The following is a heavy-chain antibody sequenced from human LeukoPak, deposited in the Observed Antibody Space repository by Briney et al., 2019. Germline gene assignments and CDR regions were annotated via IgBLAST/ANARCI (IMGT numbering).Heavy chain of an antibody. CDR2: ISGSCGTT. V-gene: IGHV3-23*01. CDR3: AKPSSIVIVPTALQRSLDY. Sequence: GGSLRLSCTASGFTFRNYAMTWVRQAPGKGPEWVSTISGSCGTTYYADSVQGRLSISRDNSKNTLSLQMNSLRDEDTAVYYCAKPSSIVIVPTALQRSLDYWGQGALVTVSS. J-gene: IGHJ4*02. D-gene: IGHD2/OR15-2a*01. CDR1: GFTFRNYA.